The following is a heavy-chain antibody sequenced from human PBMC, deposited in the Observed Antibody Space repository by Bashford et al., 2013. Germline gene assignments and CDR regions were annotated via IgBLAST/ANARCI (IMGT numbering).Heavy chain of an antibody. J-gene: IGHJ4*02. V-gene: IGHV3-30*18. Sequence: GSLRLSCAASGFSFSSYGMHWVRQAPGKGLEWVAVISFDGSNRFYPDSVKGRFTISRDNSKNTLYLHMNSLGADDTAVYYCAKAAHSSGYHSRFDYWGQGTPWSPVSS. CDR1: GFSFSSYG. CDR3: AKAAHSSGYHSRFDY. D-gene: IGHD3-22*01. CDR2: ISFDGSNR.